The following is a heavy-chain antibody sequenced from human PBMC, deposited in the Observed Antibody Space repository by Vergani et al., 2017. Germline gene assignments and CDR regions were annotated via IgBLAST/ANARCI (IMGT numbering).Heavy chain of an antibody. J-gene: IGHJ4*02. CDR1: GFTFSSYA. CDR2: ISGSGGST. Sequence: EVQLLESGGGLVQPGGSLRLSCAASGFTFSSYAMSWVRQAPGKGLEWVSAISGSGGSTYYADSVKGRFTISSDNSKNTLYLQMNSLRAEDTAVYYCAKGRYSSSWYGDYFDYWGQGTLVTVSS. CDR3: AKGRYSSSWYGDYFDY. D-gene: IGHD6-13*01. V-gene: IGHV3-23*01.